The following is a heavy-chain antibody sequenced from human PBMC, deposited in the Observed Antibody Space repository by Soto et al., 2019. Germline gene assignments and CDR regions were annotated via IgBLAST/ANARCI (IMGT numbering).Heavy chain of an antibody. CDR1: GGSINSDDSF. V-gene: IGHV4-39*01. D-gene: IGHD1-26*01. J-gene: IGHJ5*02. Sequence: KPSETLSLTCSVSGGSINSDDSFWGWVRQSPGKGLEWIGSLYYGGSTFYNPSLKSRVTISLDTSKNQFSLRLTSVTAADTAIYYCARQLPVGATSWFDPWGQGTLVTSPQ. CDR3: ARQLPVGATSWFDP. CDR2: LYYGGST.